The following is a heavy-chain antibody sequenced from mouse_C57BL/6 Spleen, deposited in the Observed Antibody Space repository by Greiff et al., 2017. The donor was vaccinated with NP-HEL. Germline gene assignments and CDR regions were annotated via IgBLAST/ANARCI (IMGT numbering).Heavy chain of an antibody. J-gene: IGHJ2*01. CDR1: GYTFTSYG. Sequence: VQLQESGAELARPGASVKLSCKASGYTFTSYGISWVKQRTGQGLEWIGEIYPRSGNTYYNEKFKGKATLTADKSSSTAYMELRSLTSEDSAVYFCARGGNSNSDFDYWGQGTTLTVSS. V-gene: IGHV1-81*01. CDR2: IYPRSGNT. CDR3: ARGGNSNSDFDY. D-gene: IGHD2-5*01.